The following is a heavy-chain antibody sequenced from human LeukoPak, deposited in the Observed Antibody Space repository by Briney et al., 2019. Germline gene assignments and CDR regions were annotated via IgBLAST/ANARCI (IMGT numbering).Heavy chain of an antibody. D-gene: IGHD2-15*01. CDR3: ARESESGGFYYYYYGMDV. CDR1: GYTFTSYA. V-gene: IGHV7-4-1*02. CDR2: INTNTGNP. J-gene: IGHJ6*02. Sequence: ASVTVSCKASGYTFTSYAMNWVRQAPGQGLEWMGWINTNTGNPTYAQGFTGRFVFSLDTSVSTAYLQISSLKAEDTAVYYCARESESGGFYYYYYGMDVWGQGTTVTVSS.